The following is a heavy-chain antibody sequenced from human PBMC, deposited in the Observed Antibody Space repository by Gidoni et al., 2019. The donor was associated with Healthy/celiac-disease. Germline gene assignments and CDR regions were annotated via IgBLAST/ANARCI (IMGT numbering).Heavy chain of an antibody. D-gene: IGHD3-3*01. J-gene: IGHJ6*02. Sequence: EVQLVESGGGLVQPGGSLRLSCAASGFTFSSYWMHWVRQAPGKGLVWVSRINSDGSSTSYADSVKGRFTISRDNAKNTLYLQMNSLRAEDTAVYYCARVLRFLEWVPNYGMDVWGQGTTVTVSS. CDR3: ARVLRFLEWVPNYGMDV. CDR2: INSDGSST. CDR1: GFTFSSYW. V-gene: IGHV3-74*01.